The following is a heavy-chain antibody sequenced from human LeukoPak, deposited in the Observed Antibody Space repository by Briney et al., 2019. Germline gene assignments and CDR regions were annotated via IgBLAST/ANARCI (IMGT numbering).Heavy chain of an antibody. CDR1: GFTFSSYA. CDR2: ISGSGVST. V-gene: IGHV3-23*01. CDR3: AKKSGSSRLYPLDY. D-gene: IGHD1-26*01. Sequence: PGGSLRLSCAASGFTFSSYATSWVRQAPGKGLGWVSAISGSGVSTYYADSVKGRFTISRDNSKNTLYLQMDSLRAEDTAVYYCAKKSGSSRLYPLDYWGQGTLVTVSS. J-gene: IGHJ4*02.